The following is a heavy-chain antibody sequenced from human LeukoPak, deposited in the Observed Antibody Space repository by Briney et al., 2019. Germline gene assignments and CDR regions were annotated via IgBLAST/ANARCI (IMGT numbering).Heavy chain of an antibody. D-gene: IGHD1-26*01. CDR2: ISAYNGNT. CDR1: GYTFTSYG. CDR3: ARDRATSVGATAFDY. Sequence: ASVKVSCKASGYTFTSYGISWVRQAPGQGLEWMGWISAYNGNTNYAQKLQGRVTMTTDTSASTAYMELRSLRSDDTAVYYCARDRATSVGATAFDYWGQGTLVTVSS. V-gene: IGHV1-18*01. J-gene: IGHJ4*02.